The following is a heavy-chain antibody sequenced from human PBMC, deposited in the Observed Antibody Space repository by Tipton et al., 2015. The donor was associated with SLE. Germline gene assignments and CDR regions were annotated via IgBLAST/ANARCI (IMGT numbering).Heavy chain of an antibody. CDR1: GGSISSYY. Sequence: LSLTCTVSGGSISSYYWSWIRQPAGKGLEWVSGISWNSGSIGYADSVKGRFTISRDNAKNSLYLQMNSLRAEDTALYYCASEGPAFDIWGQGTMVTVPS. CDR3: ASEGPAFDI. CDR2: ISWNSGSI. V-gene: IGHV3-9*01. J-gene: IGHJ3*02.